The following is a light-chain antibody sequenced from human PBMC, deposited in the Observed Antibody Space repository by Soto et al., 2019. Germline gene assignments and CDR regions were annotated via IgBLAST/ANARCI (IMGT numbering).Light chain of an antibody. CDR1: QSVSSSY. J-gene: IGKJ1*01. Sequence: EIVLTQSPGTLSLSPGERATLSCRASQSVSSSYLAWYQQKPGQAPRLLIYRTSNRATGIPDRFSGSGSGPDVTLTISRLEPEDFAVYWCQQYDSSPRTFGQGTKVELK. CDR3: QQYDSSPRT. V-gene: IGKV3-20*01. CDR2: RTS.